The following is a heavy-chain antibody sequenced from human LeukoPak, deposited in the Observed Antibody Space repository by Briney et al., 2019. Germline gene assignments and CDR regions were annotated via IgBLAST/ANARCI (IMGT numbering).Heavy chain of an antibody. CDR1: GLTFSSYA. V-gene: IGHV3-23*01. D-gene: IGHD2-15*01. Sequence: GGSVTLFCAPSGLTFSSYAMSCARQAPGKGLEWLSTINCIGVNTYYTHSVKGRFTVSRHNYKNTVYLQMNSLRAEDTAVYYCAKGRGCSGSSCYSDHWGQGTLVTVSS. CDR3: AKGRGCSGSSCYSDH. CDR2: INCIGVNT. J-gene: IGHJ4*02.